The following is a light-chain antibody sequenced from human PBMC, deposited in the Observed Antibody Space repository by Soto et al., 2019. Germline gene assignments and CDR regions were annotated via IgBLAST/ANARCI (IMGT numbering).Light chain of an antibody. Sequence: DIVMTQSPRSRAVTPGGAASSSCRSSQSLLHTNGNKYLDWYLQKPGQSPQLLIYLGSNRASGVPDRFSGSGSGTDFSLKISRVEAEDVGVYYCMQALQTPITFGQGTRLEIK. CDR1: QSLLHTNGNKY. CDR3: MQALQTPIT. CDR2: LGS. J-gene: IGKJ5*01. V-gene: IGKV2-28*01.